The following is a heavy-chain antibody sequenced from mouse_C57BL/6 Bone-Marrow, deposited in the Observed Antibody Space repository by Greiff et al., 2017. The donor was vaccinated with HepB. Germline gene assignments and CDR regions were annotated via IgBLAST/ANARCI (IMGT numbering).Heavy chain of an antibody. CDR3: ARLIDDYYFDY. J-gene: IGHJ2*01. Sequence: EVQLQQSGPELVKPGASVKISCKASGYTFTDYYMNWVKQSHGKSLEWIGDINPNNGGTSYNQKFKGKATLTVDKSSSTAYMELRSLTSEDSAVYYCARLIDDYYFDYWGQGTTLTVSS. D-gene: IGHD2-4*01. CDR1: GYTFTDYY. V-gene: IGHV1-26*01. CDR2: INPNNGGT.